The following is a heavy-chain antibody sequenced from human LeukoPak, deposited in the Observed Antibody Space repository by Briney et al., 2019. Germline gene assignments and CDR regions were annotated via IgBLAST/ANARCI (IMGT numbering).Heavy chain of an antibody. CDR2: ISWNSGSI. D-gene: IGHD6-13*01. V-gene: IGHV3-9*01. CDR3: AKKKGSSSCFDY. Sequence: PGRSLRLSCAASGFTFDDYAMHWVRQAPGKGLEWVSGISWNSGSIGYADSVKGRFTISRDNAKNSLYLQMNSLRAEDTALYYCAKKKGSSSCFDYWGQGTLVTVSS. CDR1: GFTFDDYA. J-gene: IGHJ4*02.